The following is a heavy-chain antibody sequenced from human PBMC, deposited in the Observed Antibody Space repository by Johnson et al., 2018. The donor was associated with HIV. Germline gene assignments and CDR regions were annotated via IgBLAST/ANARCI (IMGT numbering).Heavy chain of an antibody. D-gene: IGHD3/OR15-3a*01. V-gene: IGHV3-9*01. CDR2: ISWNSGSI. J-gene: IGHJ3*02. CDR3: ARDGLAANAFDT. Sequence: VQLVESGGGVVQPGRSLRLSCAASGFTFSSYAMHWVRQAPGKGLEWVSGISWNSGSIGYADSVKGRFTISRDNAKNSLYLQMNSLRAEDTALYYCARDGLAANAFDTWGQGTMVTVSS. CDR1: GFTFSSYA.